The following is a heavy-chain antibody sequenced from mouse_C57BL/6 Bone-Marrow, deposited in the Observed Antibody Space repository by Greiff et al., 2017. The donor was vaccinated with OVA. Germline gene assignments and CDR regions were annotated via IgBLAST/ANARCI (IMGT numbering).Heavy chain of an antibody. CDR1: GYTFTSYW. CDR2: IDPSASYT. CDR3: AREDYGSSWVYYFDY. J-gene: IGHJ2*01. V-gene: IGHV1-50*01. Sequence: QVQLQQPGAELVKPGASVKLSCKASGYTFTSYWMQWVKQRPGQGLEWIGEIDPSASYTNYTQKFKGQATLTVDTSSSTAYMQLSSLTSEDSAVYYCAREDYGSSWVYYFDYWGQGTTLTVSS. D-gene: IGHD1-1*01.